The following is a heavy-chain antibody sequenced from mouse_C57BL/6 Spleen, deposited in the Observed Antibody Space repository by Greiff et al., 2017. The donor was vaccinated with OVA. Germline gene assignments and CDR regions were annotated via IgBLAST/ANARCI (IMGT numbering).Heavy chain of an antibody. CDR2: IYPGDGDT. CDR1: GYAFSSYW. Sequence: QVQLQQSGAELVKPGASVKISCKASGYAFSSYWMNWVKQRPGKGLEWIGQIYPGDGDTNYNGKFKGKATLTADKSSSTAYMQLSSLTSEDSAVYFCARGAVVGAMDYWGQGTSVTVSS. J-gene: IGHJ4*01. V-gene: IGHV1-80*01. CDR3: ARGAVVGAMDY. D-gene: IGHD1-1*01.